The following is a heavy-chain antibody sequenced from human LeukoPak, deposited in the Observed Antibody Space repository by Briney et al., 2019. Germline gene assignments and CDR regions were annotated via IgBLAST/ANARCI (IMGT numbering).Heavy chain of an antibody. CDR2: INHSGST. D-gene: IGHD3-16*01. Sequence: PSETLSLTCAVYGGSFSGYYSSWIRQPPGKGLEWIGEINHSGSTNYNPSLKSRVTISVDTSKNQFSLKLSSVTAADTAVYYCARGAGERPDPLDYWGQGTLVTVSS. CDR1: GGSFSGYY. V-gene: IGHV4-34*01. J-gene: IGHJ4*02. CDR3: ARGAGERPDPLDY.